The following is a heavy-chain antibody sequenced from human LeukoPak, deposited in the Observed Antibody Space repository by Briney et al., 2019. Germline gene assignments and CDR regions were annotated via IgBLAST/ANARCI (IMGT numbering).Heavy chain of an antibody. Sequence: GGSLRLSCAASGFTFSSYSMNWVRQAPGKGLEWVSSISSSSSYIYYADSVKGRFTISRDNAKNSLYLQMNSLRAEDTAAYYCARDRTGDFWSGYYTSGFDYWGQGTQVTVSS. J-gene: IGHJ4*02. CDR1: GFTFSSYS. V-gene: IGHV3-21*01. CDR3: ARDRTGDFWSGYYTSGFDY. D-gene: IGHD3-3*01. CDR2: ISSSSSYI.